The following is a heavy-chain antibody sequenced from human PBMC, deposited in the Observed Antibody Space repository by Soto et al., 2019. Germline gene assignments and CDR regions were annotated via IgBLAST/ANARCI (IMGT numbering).Heavy chain of an antibody. CDR1: GYTFTSYY. CDR3: ARDRLNPYGMDV. Sequence: ASVKVSCKASGYTFTSYYMHWVRQAPGQGLEWMGIINPSGGSTSYAQKFQGRVTMTRDTSASTVYMELSSLRSEDTAVYYCARDRLNPYGMDVWGQGTTVTVSS. J-gene: IGHJ6*02. CDR2: INPSGGST. V-gene: IGHV1-46*01.